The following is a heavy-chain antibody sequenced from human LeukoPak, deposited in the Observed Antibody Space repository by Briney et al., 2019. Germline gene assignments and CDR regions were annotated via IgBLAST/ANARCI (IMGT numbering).Heavy chain of an antibody. CDR3: ARDLSTPYLSGYYNWFDP. D-gene: IGHD3-22*01. V-gene: IGHV3-21*01. CDR1: GLTFSSYS. Sequence: GGSLRLSCAASGLTFSSYSMNWVRQAPGKGLEWVSSISSSSSYIYYADSVKGRFTISRDNAKNSLYLQMNSLRAEDTAVYYCARDLSTPYLSGYYNWFDPWGQGTLVTVSS. J-gene: IGHJ5*02. CDR2: ISSSSSYI.